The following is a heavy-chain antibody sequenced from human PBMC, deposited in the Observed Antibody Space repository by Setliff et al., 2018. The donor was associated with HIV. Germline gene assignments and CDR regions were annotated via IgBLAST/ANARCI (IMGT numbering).Heavy chain of an antibody. CDR1: GGSISSTSYY. D-gene: IGHD3-16*01. V-gene: IGHV4-39*07. CDR2: VHYTGST. CDR3: ARTLEYRFGFGLGQFDP. J-gene: IGHJ5*01. Sequence: SETLSLTGSVSGGSISSTSYYWGWRRQPPGQGLEWIGSVHYTGSTHYNPSLKIRLTMSGDKSNNQFSLRLTSVTAADSAVYYCARTLEYRFGFGLGQFDPWGQGTLV.